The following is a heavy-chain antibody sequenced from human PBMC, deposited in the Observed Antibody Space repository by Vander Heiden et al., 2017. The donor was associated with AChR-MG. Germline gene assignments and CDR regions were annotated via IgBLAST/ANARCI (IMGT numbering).Heavy chain of an antibody. CDR1: GGSFSGYY. V-gene: IGHV4-34*01. CDR2: INHSGST. J-gene: IGHJ6*03. D-gene: IGHD6-6*01. Sequence: QVQLQQWGAGLLKPSETLSLTCAVYGGSFSGYYWSWIRQPPGKGLEWIGEINHSGSTNYNPSLKSRVTISVDTSKNQFSLKLSSVTAADTAVYYCARGTSIAARRERYYYYYMDVWGKGTTVTVSS. CDR3: ARGTSIAARRERYYYYYMDV.